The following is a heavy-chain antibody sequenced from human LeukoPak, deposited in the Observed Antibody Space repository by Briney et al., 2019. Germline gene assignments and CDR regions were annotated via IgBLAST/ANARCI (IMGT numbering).Heavy chain of an antibody. D-gene: IGHD7-27*01. V-gene: IGHV3-43D*03. CDR2: ISWDGGST. J-gene: IGHJ4*02. CDR1: GFTFDDYA. CDR3: ARAGD. Sequence: GGSLRLSCAASGFTFDDYAMHWVRQAPGKGPEWVSLISWDGGSTYYADPVKGRFTISRDNSKNTLYLQMNSLRAEDTAVYYCARAGDWGQGTLVTVSS.